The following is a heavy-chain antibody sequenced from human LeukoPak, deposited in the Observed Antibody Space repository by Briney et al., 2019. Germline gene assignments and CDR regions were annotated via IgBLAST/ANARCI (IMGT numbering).Heavy chain of an antibody. CDR3: TRDQTPYY. J-gene: IGHJ4*02. CDR1: GFTFSGSA. CDR2: IRSTANGYAT. V-gene: IGHV3-73*01. Sequence: GGSLRLSCAASGFTFSGSALHWVRQASGKGLEWVGRIRSTANGYATAYAASVKGRFTISRDDSKNTAYLQMDSLKTEDTAVYYCTRDQTPYYWGQGTLVTVSS.